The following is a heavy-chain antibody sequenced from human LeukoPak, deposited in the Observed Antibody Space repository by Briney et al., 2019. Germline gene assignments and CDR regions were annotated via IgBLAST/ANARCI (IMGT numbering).Heavy chain of an antibody. CDR2: IWYDGSNK. J-gene: IGHJ4*02. CDR3: ARDMGYQYFDY. D-gene: IGHD3-16*02. V-gene: IGHV3-33*01. CDR1: GFTFSSYG. Sequence: GGSLRLSCAASGFTFSSYGMPWVRQAPGKGLEWVAVIWYDGSNKYYADSVKGRFTISRDNSKNTLYLQMNSLRAEDTAVYYCARDMGYQYFDYWGQGTLVTVSS.